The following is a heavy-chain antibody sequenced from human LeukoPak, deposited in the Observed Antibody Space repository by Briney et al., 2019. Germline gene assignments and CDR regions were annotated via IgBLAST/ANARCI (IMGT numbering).Heavy chain of an antibody. CDR2: IKPDGSGE. CDR3: GAGNGIDY. V-gene: IGHV3-7*03. J-gene: IGHJ4*02. CDR1: GFTFSSYG. Sequence: GGSLRLSCAASGFTFSSYGMHWVRQAPGKGLEGVANIKPDGSGESYADSVKGRFTISKDNAENSLFLQMNSLRPEDTAVYYCGAGNGIDYWGQGALVTVSS. D-gene: IGHD2-8*01.